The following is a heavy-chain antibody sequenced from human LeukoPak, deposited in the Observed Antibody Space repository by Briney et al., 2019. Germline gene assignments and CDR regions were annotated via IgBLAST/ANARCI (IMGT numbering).Heavy chain of an antibody. V-gene: IGHV4-59*01. CDR1: GGSISSYY. D-gene: IGHD7-27*01. CDR3: ARADGGPTWGYYYYYYMDV. J-gene: IGHJ6*03. Sequence: SETLSLTCTVSGGSISSYYWSWIRQPPGKGLEWIGYIYYSGSTNYNPSLKSRVTISVDTSKKQFSLKLSSVTAADTAVYYCARADGGPTWGYYYYYYMDVWGKGTTVTVSS. CDR2: IYYSGST.